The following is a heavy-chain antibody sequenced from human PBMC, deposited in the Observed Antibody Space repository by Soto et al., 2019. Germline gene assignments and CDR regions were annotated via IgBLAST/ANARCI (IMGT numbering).Heavy chain of an antibody. J-gene: IGHJ3*02. V-gene: IGHV1-8*01. CDR1: GYTLTSYD. Sequence: ASVKVSCKASGYTLTSYDINWVRQATGQGLEWMGWMNPNSGNTGHAQKFQGRVTMTRNTSISTAYMELSSLRSKDTAVYYCARVLEYYYDSSVPYAFDIWGQGTMVTVSS. CDR3: ARVLEYYYDSSVPYAFDI. CDR2: MNPNSGNT. D-gene: IGHD3-22*01.